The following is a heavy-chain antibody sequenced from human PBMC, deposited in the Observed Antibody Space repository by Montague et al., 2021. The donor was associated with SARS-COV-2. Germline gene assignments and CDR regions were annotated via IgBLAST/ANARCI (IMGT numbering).Heavy chain of an antibody. CDR2: IYYSGST. CDR3: ARVGRQQLVRLSGMDV. J-gene: IGHJ6*02. V-gene: IGHV4-39*07. Sequence: SETLSLTCTVSGASISSSSYYWGWIRQPPGKGLEWIGSIYYSGSTYYNPSPKSRVTISVDTPKNQFSLKLSSVAAADTAVYYCARVGRQQLVRLSGMDVWGQGTTVTVSS. D-gene: IGHD6-13*01. CDR1: GASISSSSYY.